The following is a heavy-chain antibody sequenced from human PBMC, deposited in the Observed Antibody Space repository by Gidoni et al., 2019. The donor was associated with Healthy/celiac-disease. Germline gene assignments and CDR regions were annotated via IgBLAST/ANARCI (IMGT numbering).Heavy chain of an antibody. CDR3: AREGYSSGWKFDY. CDR1: GFTFSSYS. D-gene: IGHD6-19*01. J-gene: IGHJ4*02. CDR2: ISSSSSYI. V-gene: IGHV3-21*01. Sequence: EVQLVESGGGLVKPGGSLRLSCAASGFTFSSYSMNWVRQAPGKGLEWVSSISSSSSYIYYADSVKGRFTISRDNAKNSLYLQMNSLRAEDTAVYYCAREGYSSGWKFDYWGQGTLVTVSS.